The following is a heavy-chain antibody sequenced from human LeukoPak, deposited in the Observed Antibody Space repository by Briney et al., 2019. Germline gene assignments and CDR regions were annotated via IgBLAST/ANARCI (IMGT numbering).Heavy chain of an antibody. V-gene: IGHV3-30*18. D-gene: IGHD6-6*01. CDR2: ISYDGSNK. CDR3: AKSGVIAARRGGFDY. CDR1: GFTFSSYG. Sequence: GRSLRLSCAASGFTFSSYGMHWVRQAPGKGLEWVAVISYDGSNKYYADSVKGRFTISRDNSKNTLYLQMNSLRAEDTAVYYCAKSGVIAARRGGFDYWGQGTLVTVSS. J-gene: IGHJ4*02.